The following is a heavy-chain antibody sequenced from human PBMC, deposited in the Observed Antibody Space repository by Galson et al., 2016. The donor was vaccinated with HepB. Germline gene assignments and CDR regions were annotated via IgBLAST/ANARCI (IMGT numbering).Heavy chain of an antibody. CDR2: IYNSGST. Sequence: TLSLTCSVSGGSISSGGYSWSWIRQHPGKGLEWIWNIYNSGSTYYNPSLKSRVSISVDTSKNQFSLRLSSVTAADTAVYYCARVSTIVAFRDAFDIWGQGTVVTVSS. CDR1: GGSISSGGYS. V-gene: IGHV4-31*03. CDR3: ARVSTIVAFRDAFDI. J-gene: IGHJ3*02. D-gene: IGHD2-15*01.